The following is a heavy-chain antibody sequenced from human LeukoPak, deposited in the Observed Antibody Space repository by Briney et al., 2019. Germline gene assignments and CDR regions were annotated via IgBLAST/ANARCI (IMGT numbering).Heavy chain of an antibody. J-gene: IGHJ4*02. V-gene: IGHV4-39*01. D-gene: IGHD2-2*01. CDR1: GGSISSSSYY. CDR3: ARQLGYCSSTSCYADKVDY. CDR2: IYYSGST. Sequence: PSETLSLTCTVSGGSISSSSYYWGWIRQPPGKGLEWIGSIYYSGSTYYNPSLKSRVTISVDTSKNQFSLKLSSVTAADTAVYYCARQLGYCSSTSCYADKVDYWGQGALVTVSS.